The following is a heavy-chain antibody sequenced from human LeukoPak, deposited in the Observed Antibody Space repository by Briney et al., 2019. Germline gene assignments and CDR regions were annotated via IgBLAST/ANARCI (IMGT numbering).Heavy chain of an antibody. V-gene: IGHV3-30*18. D-gene: IGHD2-21*02. CDR2: ISYDGSTK. CDR1: GFTFSSYG. J-gene: IGHJ4*02. Sequence: GGSLRLSCAASGFTFSSYGIHWVRQTPGKGLEWVAFISYDGSTKYYADSVEGRFTISRDNSKNTLYVQMNSLRAEDTAVYYCAKDERWRRSDFHGGFDYWGQGALVTVSS. CDR3: AKDERWRRSDFHGGFDY.